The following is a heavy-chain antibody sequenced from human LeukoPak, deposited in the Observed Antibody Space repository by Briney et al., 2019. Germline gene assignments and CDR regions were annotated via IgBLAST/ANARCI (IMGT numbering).Heavy chain of an antibody. J-gene: IGHJ5*02. Sequence: PGGSLRLSCAASAFTFSRYSMNWVRQAPGKGLEWVSSISTSSSTIYYADSVKGRFTISRDNAKNSLYLQMNYLRAEDTAVYYCARGGDYSGWFDPWGRGTLVTVSS. CDR2: ISTSSSTI. CDR3: ARGGDYSGWFDP. CDR1: AFTFSRYS. D-gene: IGHD1-26*01. V-gene: IGHV3-48*01.